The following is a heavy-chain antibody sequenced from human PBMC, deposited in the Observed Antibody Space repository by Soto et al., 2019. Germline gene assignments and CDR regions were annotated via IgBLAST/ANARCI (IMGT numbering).Heavy chain of an antibody. CDR1: GGSISSTNW. V-gene: IGHV4-4*02. Sequence: SETQSLTCVVSGGSISSTNWWTWVRQPPGKRLEWIGEIYHNGSPTYSPSLRGRATISVDKSNNQFSLRLRSMTAADTAVYYCARGYGRNFDYWGQRTLVTVSS. CDR3: ARGYGRNFDY. CDR2: IYHNGSP. J-gene: IGHJ4*02. D-gene: IGHD5-18*01.